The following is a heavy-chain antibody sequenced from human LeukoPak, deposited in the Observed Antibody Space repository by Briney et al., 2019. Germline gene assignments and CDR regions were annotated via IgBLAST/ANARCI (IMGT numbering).Heavy chain of an antibody. V-gene: IGHV4-4*07. J-gene: IGHJ4*02. CDR3: ARGPNYYDSSGYYPFDY. CDR1: GGSISSYY. D-gene: IGHD3-22*01. CDR2: IYSSGST. Sequence: SETLSLTCTVSGGSISSYYWSWIRQPAGKGLEWIGRIYSSGSTNYNPSLKSRVTMSVDTSKNQFSLKLSSVTAADTAVYYCARGPNYYDSSGYYPFDYWGQGTLVTVSS.